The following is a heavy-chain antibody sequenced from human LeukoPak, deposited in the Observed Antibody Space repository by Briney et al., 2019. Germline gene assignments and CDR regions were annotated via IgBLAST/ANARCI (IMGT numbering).Heavy chain of an antibody. J-gene: IGHJ4*02. Sequence: GGSLRLSCAASGFTFSSYAMSWVRQAPGKGLEWVSAISGSGGSTYYADSVRGRFTISRDNSKNTLYLQMNSLRAEDSAVYYCAKCGGSGTYYWAVDYWGQGTLVTVSS. D-gene: IGHD3-10*01. CDR2: ISGSGGST. V-gene: IGHV3-23*01. CDR3: AKCGGSGTYYWAVDY. CDR1: GFTFSSYA.